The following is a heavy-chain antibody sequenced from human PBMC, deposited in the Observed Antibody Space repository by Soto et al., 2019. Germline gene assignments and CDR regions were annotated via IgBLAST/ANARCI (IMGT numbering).Heavy chain of an antibody. CDR1: GFSLTTARVG. D-gene: IGHD1-26*01. CDR2: IYWDDSK. Sequence: QITLKESGPTLVKPTQTLTLTCTFSGFSLTTARVGVGWIRQPPGEPLEWLAVIYWDDSKTYRPSLESRLTITKDTSKNQVALTMTNRDSVDTATYYCAHAYGGRSLYWGQGTLVTVSS. CDR3: AHAYGGRSLY. V-gene: IGHV2-5*02. J-gene: IGHJ4*02.